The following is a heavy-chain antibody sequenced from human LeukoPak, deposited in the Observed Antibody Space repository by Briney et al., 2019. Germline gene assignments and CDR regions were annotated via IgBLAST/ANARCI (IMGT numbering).Heavy chain of an antibody. CDR3: ACRYCSSTSCYSFMDV. J-gene: IGHJ6*02. CDR2: MNPNSGNT. V-gene: IGHV1-8*01. D-gene: IGHD2-2*01. Sequence: ASVKVSCKASGYTFTSYDINWARQATGQGLEWMGWMNPNSGNTGYAQKFQGRVTMTRNTSISTAYMELSSLRSEDTAVYYCACRYCSSTSCYSFMDVWGQGTTVTVSS. CDR1: GYTFTSYD.